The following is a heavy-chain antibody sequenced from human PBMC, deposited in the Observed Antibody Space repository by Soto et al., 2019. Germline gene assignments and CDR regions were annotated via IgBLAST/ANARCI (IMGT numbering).Heavy chain of an antibody. V-gene: IGHV1-69*12. CDR2: IIPIFGTA. Sequence: QVQLVQSGAEVKQPGSSVKVSCKASGGTFSSYAISWVRQAPGQGLEWMGGIIPIFGTANYAQKFQGRVTITADESTSTANMELSSLRSEDTAVYYCARSTTGTVSYYDGMDVWGQGTTVTVSS. CDR3: ARSTTGTVSYYDGMDV. CDR1: GGTFSSYA. J-gene: IGHJ6*02. D-gene: IGHD1-1*01.